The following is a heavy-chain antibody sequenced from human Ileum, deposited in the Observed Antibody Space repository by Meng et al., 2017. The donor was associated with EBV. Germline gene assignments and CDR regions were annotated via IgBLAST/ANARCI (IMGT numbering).Heavy chain of an antibody. Sequence: QLQLVQSGSELKSPGASVNVSCKACRYTFINYAINWVRQAPGQGLEWMGWINTHTGNPTYGQGFTGRFVLSSDTSVSTANLQISSLKAEDTAVYYCARGGPYPDSSGFHWYFDLWGRGPLVTVSS. V-gene: IGHV7-4-1*02. J-gene: IGHJ2*01. D-gene: IGHD3-22*01. CDR1: RYTFINYA. CDR2: INTHTGNP. CDR3: ARGGPYPDSSGFHWYFDL.